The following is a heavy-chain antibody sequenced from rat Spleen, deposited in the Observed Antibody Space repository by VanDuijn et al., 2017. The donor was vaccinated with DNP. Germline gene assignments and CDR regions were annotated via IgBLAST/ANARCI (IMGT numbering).Heavy chain of an antibody. Sequence: EVRLQESGPGLVQPSQSLSLTCSVTGYSITSNYWGWIRKFPGNKMEWMGHISYSGSTNYNPSLKSRISITRDTSKNHFFLHLNSVTTEDTATYYCARWTRYFDYWGQGVMVTVSS. D-gene: IGHD1-7*01. CDR2: ISYSGST. CDR1: GYSITSNY. CDR3: ARWTRYFDY. J-gene: IGHJ2*01. V-gene: IGHV3-1*01.